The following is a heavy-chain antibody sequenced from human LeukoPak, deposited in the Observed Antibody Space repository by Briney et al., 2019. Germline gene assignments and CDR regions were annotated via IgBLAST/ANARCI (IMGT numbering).Heavy chain of an antibody. CDR3: ARRYCSGNSCSSVCFDS. Sequence: SETLSLTCTVSGGSISNYFWSWLRQPPGKELEYIGYIHYSGSTNYNPSLKSRVTISVDTSKNQFSLKLSSVTAADTAVYYCARRYCSGNSCSSVCFDSWGQGTLVIVSS. V-gene: IGHV4-59*01. CDR1: GGSISNYF. CDR2: IHYSGST. J-gene: IGHJ4*02. D-gene: IGHD2-15*01.